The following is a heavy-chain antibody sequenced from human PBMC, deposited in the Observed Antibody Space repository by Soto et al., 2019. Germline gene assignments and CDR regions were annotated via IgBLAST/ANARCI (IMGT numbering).Heavy chain of an antibody. CDR3: ARGNYDRRGYYYYGMDV. CDR1: GDSVSSNSAA. CDR2: TYYRSKWYN. D-gene: IGHD3-3*01. J-gene: IGHJ6*02. Sequence: SQTLSLTFAISGDSVSSNSAAWNCIRQSPSRGLEWLGRTYYRSKWYNDYAVSVKSRITINPDTSKNQFSLQLNSVTPEDTAVYYCARGNYDRRGYYYYGMDVWGQGTTGTVSS. V-gene: IGHV6-1*01.